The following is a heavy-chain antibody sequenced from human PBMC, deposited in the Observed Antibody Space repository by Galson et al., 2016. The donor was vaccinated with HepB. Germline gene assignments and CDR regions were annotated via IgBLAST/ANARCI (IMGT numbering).Heavy chain of an antibody. CDR3: ARCFTIYYYGMDV. CDR2: ITPILATT. D-gene: IGHD3-10*01. Sequence: SVKVSCKVSGGTFSSFAFSWVRQAPGQGLEWMGGITPILATTNYAQKFQGRVTITADESTSTAYMELSSLRTEDTAVYYCARCFTIYYYGMDVWGQGTTVSVSS. J-gene: IGHJ6*02. V-gene: IGHV1-69*13. CDR1: GGTFSSFA.